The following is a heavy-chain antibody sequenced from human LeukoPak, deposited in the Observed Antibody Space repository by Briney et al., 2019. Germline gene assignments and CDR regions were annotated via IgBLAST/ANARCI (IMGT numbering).Heavy chain of an antibody. V-gene: IGHV6-1*01. CDR1: GDSVSSNSAA. J-gene: IGHJ4*02. CDR2: TYYRSKLYN. D-gene: IGHD6-19*01. CDR3: ARGLGGWYQAYYFDY. Sequence: SQTLSLTCAISGDSVSSNSAAWNWLRQSPSRGLEWLGRTYYRSKLYNDYAVSVKSLITINPDTSKNQFSLQLNSVTPEDTAVYYCARGLGGWYQAYYFDYWGQGTLVTVSS.